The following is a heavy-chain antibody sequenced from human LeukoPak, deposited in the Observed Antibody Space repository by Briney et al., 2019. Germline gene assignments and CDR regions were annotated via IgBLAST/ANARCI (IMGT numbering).Heavy chain of an antibody. J-gene: IGHJ4*02. CDR1: GFTFSSYG. D-gene: IGHD1-26*01. Sequence: GGSLRLSCAASGFTFSSYGMSWVRQAPGEGLEWVANIKQDESEKDYVDSVKGRFTISRDNAKNSLYLQMNSLRAEDTALYYCAKSRYSGSYYPAYYFDYWGQGTLVTVSS. CDR2: IKQDESEK. CDR3: AKSRYSGSYYPAYYFDY. V-gene: IGHV3-7*03.